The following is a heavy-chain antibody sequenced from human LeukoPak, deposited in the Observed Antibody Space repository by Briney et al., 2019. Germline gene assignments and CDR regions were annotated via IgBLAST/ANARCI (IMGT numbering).Heavy chain of an antibody. CDR2: IKSKTDGGTI. CDR3: STPSF. J-gene: IGHJ4*02. Sequence: GGSLRLSCTTSGFIFTNAWMKWVRQAPGKGLEWVGRIKSKTDGGTIDYAAPVKGRFTISRDDSKNTLYLQMDNLKTEDTAIYYCSTPSFWGQGTLVTVSS. V-gene: IGHV3-15*07. CDR1: GFIFTNAW.